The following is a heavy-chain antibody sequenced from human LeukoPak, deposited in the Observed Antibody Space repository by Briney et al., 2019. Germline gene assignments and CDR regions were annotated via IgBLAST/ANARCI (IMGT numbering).Heavy chain of an antibody. D-gene: IGHD6-19*01. CDR2: INSDGSST. V-gene: IGHV3-74*01. Sequence: AESLTLSCAASGFTFSSSAMHWVRQAPGKGLVWVSRINSDGSSTNYAASVKGRFNISRDNAKNTLYLQMNSLRAEHTAVYYCASGQWLVRVSMSGLFDYWGQGTLVTVSS. CDR1: GFTFSSSA. CDR3: ASGQWLVRVSMSGLFDY. J-gene: IGHJ4*02.